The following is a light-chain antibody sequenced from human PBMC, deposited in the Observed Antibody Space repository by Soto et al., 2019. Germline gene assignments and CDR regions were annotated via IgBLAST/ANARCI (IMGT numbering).Light chain of an antibody. CDR1: QTLMNY. V-gene: IGKV1-39*01. J-gene: IGKJ1*01. CDR3: QQGYSASVT. Sequence: DIQVTQSPSSLSASVGDRVTITCRTSQTLMNYLNWYQQKPGKAPKLLIYAASNLQSGVPSRFSGSGSGTDFTLTISNLQPEDFATYYCQQGYSASVTLGQGTKVDIK. CDR2: AAS.